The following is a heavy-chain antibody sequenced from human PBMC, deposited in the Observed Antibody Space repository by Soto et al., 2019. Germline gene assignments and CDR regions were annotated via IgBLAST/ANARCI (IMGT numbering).Heavy chain of an antibody. J-gene: IGHJ6*03. Sequence: TGGSLRLSCAASGFTFSSYAMSWVRQAPGKGLEWVSAISGSGGSTYYADSVKGRFTISRDNSKNTLYLQMNSLRAEDTAVYYCAKAGNLRYFDWLLSYYYMDVWGKGTTVTVSS. CDR2: ISGSGGST. D-gene: IGHD3-9*01. CDR3: AKAGNLRYFDWLLSYYYMDV. V-gene: IGHV3-23*01. CDR1: GFTFSSYA.